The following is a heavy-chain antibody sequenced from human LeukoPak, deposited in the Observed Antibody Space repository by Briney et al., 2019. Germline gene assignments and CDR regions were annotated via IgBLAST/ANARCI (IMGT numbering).Heavy chain of an antibody. CDR3: ARGLASSSHSFDY. CDR2: INHSGST. D-gene: IGHD6-13*01. J-gene: IGHJ4*02. Sequence: SETLSLTCALYGGSFSGYYWSWIRQPPGKGLEWIGEINHSGSTNYNPSLKSRVTISVDTSKNQFSLKLSSVTAADTAVYYCARGLASSSHSFDYWGQGTLVTVSS. CDR1: GGSFSGYY. V-gene: IGHV4-34*01.